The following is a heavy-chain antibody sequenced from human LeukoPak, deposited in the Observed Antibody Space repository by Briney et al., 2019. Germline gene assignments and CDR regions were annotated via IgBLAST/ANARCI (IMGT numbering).Heavy chain of an antibody. D-gene: IGHD3-10*01. J-gene: IGHJ6*02. V-gene: IGHV3-21*01. CDR1: GFTFSSYS. CDR3: ARDLKGTKGFYGMDV. Sequence: GGSLRLSCAASGFTFSSYSMNWVRQAPGKGLEWVSSISSSSSYIYYADSVKGRFTISRDNAKNSLYLQMNSLRAEDTAVYYYARDLKGTKGFYGMDVWGQGTTVTVSS. CDR2: ISSSSSYI.